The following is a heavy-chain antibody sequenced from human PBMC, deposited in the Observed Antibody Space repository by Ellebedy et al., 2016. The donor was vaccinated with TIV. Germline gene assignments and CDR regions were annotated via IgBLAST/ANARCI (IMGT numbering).Heavy chain of an antibody. V-gene: IGHV3-13*01. D-gene: IGHD6-19*01. J-gene: IGHJ3*02. CDR2: IGTAGDT. CDR1: GFTFSSYD. CDR3: ARAPTSSGWEPYAFDI. Sequence: GESLKISCAVSGFTFSSYDMHWVRQATGKGLEWVSAIGTAGDTYYPGSVKGRFTISRENAKNSLYLQMNSLRAGDTAVYYCARAPTSSGWEPYAFDIWGQGTMVTVSS.